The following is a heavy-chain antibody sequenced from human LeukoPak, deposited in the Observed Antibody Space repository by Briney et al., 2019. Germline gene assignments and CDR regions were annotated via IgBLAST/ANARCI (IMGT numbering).Heavy chain of an antibody. D-gene: IGHD3-10*01. CDR1: GFTFSSYA. CDR2: ISGSGGST. J-gene: IGHJ4*02. V-gene: IGHV3-23*01. Sequence: PGGSLRLSCAASGFTFSSYAMSWVRQAPGKGLEWVSAISGSGGSTYYADSVKGRFTISRDNSKNTLYLQMNSLRAEDTAVYYCAKEVYYYGSGSYYNDYWGQGTLVTVSS. CDR3: AKEVYYYGSGSYYNDY.